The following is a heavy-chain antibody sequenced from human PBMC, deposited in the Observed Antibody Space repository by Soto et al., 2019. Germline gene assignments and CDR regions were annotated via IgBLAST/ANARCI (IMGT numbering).Heavy chain of an antibody. CDR2: MNPNSGNT. D-gene: IGHD4-17*01. Sequence: GASVKVSCKASGYTFTSYDINWVRQATGQGLEWMGWMNPNSGNTGYAQKFQGRVTMTRNTSISTAYMELSSLRSEDTAVYYCARALRPFYTVRSEYFQHWGQGTLVTVSS. CDR1: GYTFTSYD. J-gene: IGHJ1*01. CDR3: ARALRPFYTVRSEYFQH. V-gene: IGHV1-8*01.